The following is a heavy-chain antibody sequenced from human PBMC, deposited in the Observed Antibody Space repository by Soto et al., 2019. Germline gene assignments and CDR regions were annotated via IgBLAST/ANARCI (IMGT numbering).Heavy chain of an antibody. V-gene: IGHV1-18*01. CDR3: ARERRLRFLEWLSHYYYYGMDV. CDR2: ISAYNGNT. Sequence: ASVKVSCKASGYTFTSYGISWVRQVPGQGLEWMGWISAYNGNTNYAQKLQGRVTMTTDTSTSTAYMELRSLRSDDTAVYYCARERRLRFLEWLSHYYYYGMDVWGQGTTVTVSS. CDR1: GYTFTSYG. D-gene: IGHD3-3*01. J-gene: IGHJ6*02.